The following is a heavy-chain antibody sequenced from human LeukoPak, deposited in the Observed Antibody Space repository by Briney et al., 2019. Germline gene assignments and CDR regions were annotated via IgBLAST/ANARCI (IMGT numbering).Heavy chain of an antibody. CDR2: IYYSGST. V-gene: IGHV4-59*01. CDR3: ARGSDYDSSGYYSQYYYYYHMDV. Sequence: PSETLSLTCTVSGGSISSYYWSWIRQPPGKGLEWIGYIYYSGSTNYNRSLKSRVTISVDTSKNQFSLKLSSVTAADTAVYYCARGSDYDSSGYYSQYYYYYHMDVWGKGTTVSVSS. J-gene: IGHJ6*03. D-gene: IGHD3-22*01. CDR1: GGSISSYY.